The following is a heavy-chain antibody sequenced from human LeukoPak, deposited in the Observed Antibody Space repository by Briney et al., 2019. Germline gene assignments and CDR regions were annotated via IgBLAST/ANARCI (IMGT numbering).Heavy chain of an antibody. CDR3: AREAYYDFWAGGYYYYYMDV. Sequence: GGSLRPSCAASGFTFSSYEMNWVRKAPGKGLEWVSYISSSGSTIYYADSVKGRFTISRDNAKNSLYLQMNSLRAEDTAVYYCAREAYYDFWAGGYYYYYMDVWGKGTTVTVSS. CDR1: GFTFSSYE. CDR2: ISSSGSTI. V-gene: IGHV3-48*03. J-gene: IGHJ6*03. D-gene: IGHD3-3*01.